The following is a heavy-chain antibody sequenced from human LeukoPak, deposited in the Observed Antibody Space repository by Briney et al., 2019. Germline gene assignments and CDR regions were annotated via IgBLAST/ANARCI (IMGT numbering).Heavy chain of an antibody. V-gene: IGHV4-34*01. CDR3: ARGLTGTIPHDY. D-gene: IGHD1-7*01. Sequence: SEALSLTCAVYGGSFSGYYWSWIRQPPGKGLEWIGEINHSGSTNYNPSLKSRVTISVDTSKNQFSLKLSSATAADTAVYYCARGLTGTIPHDYWGQGTLVTVSS. CDR2: INHSGST. J-gene: IGHJ4*02. CDR1: GGSFSGYY.